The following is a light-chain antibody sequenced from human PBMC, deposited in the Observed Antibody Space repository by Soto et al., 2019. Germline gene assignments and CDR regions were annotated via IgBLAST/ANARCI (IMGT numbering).Light chain of an antibody. CDR1: QSISTW. J-gene: IGKJ1*01. CDR2: KAS. Sequence: DVQMTQSHSTLSASVVYGVTIICRASQSISTWLAWYQQKPGKAPKLLIYKASSLESGVPSRFSGSGSGTEFTLTISSLQPDDFATYYCQQFNSYLFGQGTKVDIK. CDR3: QQFNSYL. V-gene: IGKV1-5*03.